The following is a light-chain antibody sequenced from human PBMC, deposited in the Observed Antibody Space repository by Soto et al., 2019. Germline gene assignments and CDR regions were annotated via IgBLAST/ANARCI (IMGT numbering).Light chain of an antibody. CDR3: AAWDDTLDGPV. CDR2: SDY. J-gene: IGLJ3*02. CDR1: SSNLGSNT. V-gene: IGLV1-44*01. Sequence: QSVLTQPPSASGTPGQRVTISCSGSSSNLGSNTVNWYQQLPGTAPKLLIYSDYQRPSGVPARFSGSNSGTSASLAISGLQSEDEADYYCAAWDDTLDGPVFGGGTKLTVL.